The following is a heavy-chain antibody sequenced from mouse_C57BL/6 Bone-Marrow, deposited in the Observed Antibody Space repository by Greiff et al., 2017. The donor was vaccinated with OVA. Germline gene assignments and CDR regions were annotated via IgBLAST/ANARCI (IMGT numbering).Heavy chain of an antibody. CDR3: ARPRQLRLRKSYYFDY. CDR2: ISSGSSTI. V-gene: IGHV5-17*01. J-gene: IGHJ2*01. CDR1: GFTFSDYG. Sequence: DVKLVESGGGLVKPGGSLKLSCAASGFTFSDYGMHWVRQAPEKGLEWVAYISSGSSTIYYADTVKGRFTISRDNAKTTLFLQMTSLRSEDTAMYYCARPRQLRLRKSYYFDYWGQGTTLTVSS. D-gene: IGHD3-2*02.